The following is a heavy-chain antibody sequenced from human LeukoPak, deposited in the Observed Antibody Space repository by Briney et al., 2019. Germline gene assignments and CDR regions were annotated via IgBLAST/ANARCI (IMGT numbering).Heavy chain of an antibody. Sequence: PSETLSLTCTVSGGSISSSNYYWAWVRQPPGKGLEWIGNINYSGSTHYNASLKSRVTISVDTSKNQFSLKLSSVTAADTAVYYCARNTALLLWFGEMSWFDPWGQGTLVTVSS. D-gene: IGHD3-10*01. CDR1: GGSISSSNYY. J-gene: IGHJ5*02. CDR3: ARNTALLLWFGEMSWFDP. V-gene: IGHV4-39*07. CDR2: INYSGST.